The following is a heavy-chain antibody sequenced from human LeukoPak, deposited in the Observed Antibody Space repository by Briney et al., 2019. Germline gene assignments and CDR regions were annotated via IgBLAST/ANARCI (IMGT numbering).Heavy chain of an antibody. Sequence: PGRSLRLSCAASGFTFSSYAMHWAGQAPGKGLEWVAVISYDGSNKYYADSVKGRFTISRDNSKNTLYLQMNSLRAEDTAVYYCARDRVAMVRGVNDLDYWGQGTLVTVSS. CDR1: GFTFSSYA. J-gene: IGHJ4*02. V-gene: IGHV3-30-3*01. D-gene: IGHD3-10*01. CDR2: ISYDGSNK. CDR3: ARDRVAMVRGVNDLDY.